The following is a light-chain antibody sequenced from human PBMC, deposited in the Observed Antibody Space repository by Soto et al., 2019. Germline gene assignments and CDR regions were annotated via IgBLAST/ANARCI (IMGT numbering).Light chain of an antibody. J-gene: IGLJ1*01. V-gene: IGLV1-40*01. CDR3: QSYDSSLSGYV. Sequence: QSVLTQPPSVSEAPGQRVTISCTGSGSNIGAGYEAHWYQQVPRTAPKLLIYENNNRPSGVPDRFSGSKSGTSASLAITGLQAEDEAEYYCQSYDSSLSGYVFGTGTKVTVL. CDR1: GSNIGAGYE. CDR2: ENN.